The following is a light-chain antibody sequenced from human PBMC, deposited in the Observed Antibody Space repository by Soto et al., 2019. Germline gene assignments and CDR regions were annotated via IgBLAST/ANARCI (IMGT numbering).Light chain of an antibody. CDR3: QHYNSYPWT. CDR1: QDIMNF. V-gene: IGKV1-27*01. J-gene: IGKJ1*01. CDR2: GAS. Sequence: IQMTQSPSSLSASAGDSVTITCRASQDIMNFLAWYQQRPGETPKLLISGASTSQSGVPSRFSGRGSGTTFTLTISSLQPGDYATYYCQHYNSYPWTLGQGTKVDIK.